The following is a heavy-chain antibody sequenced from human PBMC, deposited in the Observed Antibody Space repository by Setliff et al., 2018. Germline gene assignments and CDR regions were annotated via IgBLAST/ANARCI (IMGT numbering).Heavy chain of an antibody. D-gene: IGHD2-15*01. CDR1: GFTFSSYW. CDR3: ASSGGNWHFDL. Sequence: RLSCAASGFTFSSYWMHWVRQAPGKGLEWVAVISFDGSNKYYADSVKGRFTISRDSSRNTLYLQMNGLRAEDTDVYYCASSGGNWHFDLWGRGTLVTVSS. V-gene: IGHV3-30*03. CDR2: ISFDGSNK. J-gene: IGHJ2*01.